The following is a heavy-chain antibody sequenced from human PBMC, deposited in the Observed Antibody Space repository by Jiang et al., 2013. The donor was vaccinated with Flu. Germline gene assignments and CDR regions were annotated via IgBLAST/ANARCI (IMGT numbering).Heavy chain of an antibody. CDR2: ISYDGSNK. V-gene: IGHV3-30-3*01. Sequence: VQLVESGGGVVQPGRSLRLSCAASGFTFSSYAMHWVRQAPGKGLEWVAVISYDGSNKYYADSVKGRFTISRDNSKNTLYLQMNSLRAEDTAVYYCASEVWFGEGDQGFDYWGQGTLVTVSS. CDR3: ASEVWFGEGDQGFDY. J-gene: IGHJ4*02. CDR1: GFTFSSYA. D-gene: IGHD3-10*01.